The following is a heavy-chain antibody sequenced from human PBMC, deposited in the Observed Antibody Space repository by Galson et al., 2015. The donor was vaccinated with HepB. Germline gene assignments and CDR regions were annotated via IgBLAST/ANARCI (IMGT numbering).Heavy chain of an antibody. CDR2: ISGSGGST. V-gene: IGHV3-23*01. Sequence: SLRLSCAASGFTFSSSAMSWVRQAPGKGLEWVSAISGSGGSTYYADSVKGRFTISRDNSKNTLYLQMNSLRAEDTAVYYCAKDRGVWFGEFCLFDYWGQGTLVTVSS. J-gene: IGHJ4*02. CDR1: GFTFSSSA. D-gene: IGHD3-10*01. CDR3: AKDRGVWFGEFCLFDY.